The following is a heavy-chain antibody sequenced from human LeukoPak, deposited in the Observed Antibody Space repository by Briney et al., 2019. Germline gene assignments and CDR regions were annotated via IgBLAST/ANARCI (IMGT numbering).Heavy chain of an antibody. J-gene: IGHJ4*01. CDR2: INHSGST. Sequence: PSGTLSLTCAAYGGSFSGYYWSWIRQPPGKGLEWFGEINHSGSTNYNPSLKSRVTISVDTSKNQSSLTLSSVTAADTAVYYCARVPGWEYMVRVGSDYWGQGTLVTVSS. CDR3: ARVPGWEYMVRVGSDY. CDR1: GGSFSGYY. D-gene: IGHD3-10*01. V-gene: IGHV4-34*01.